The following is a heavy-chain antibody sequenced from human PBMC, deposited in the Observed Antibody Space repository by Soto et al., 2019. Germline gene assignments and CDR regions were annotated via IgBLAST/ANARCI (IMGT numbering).Heavy chain of an antibody. CDR1: GGSISSGGYY. D-gene: IGHD2-2*01. CDR3: ARGNRARVVVPAAIRAQVTETYYYYYMDV. Sequence: SETLSLTCTVSGGSISSGGYYWSWIRQHPGKGLEWIGYIYYSGSTYYNPSLKSRVTISVDTSKNQFSLKLSSVTAADTAVYYCARGNRARVVVPAAIRAQVTETYYYYYMDVWGKGTTVTVSS. CDR2: IYYSGST. J-gene: IGHJ6*03. V-gene: IGHV4-31*03.